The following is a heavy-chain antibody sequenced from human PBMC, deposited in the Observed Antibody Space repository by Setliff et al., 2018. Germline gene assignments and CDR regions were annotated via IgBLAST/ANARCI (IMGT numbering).Heavy chain of an antibody. Sequence: QPGGSLRLSCAASGFTFSKYWMSWVRQAPGKGLEWVANIKQDGSEKYYVDSVKGRFTISRDNGEDSMYLQMSSLRAEDTAVYYCASRPGGYDSSGSDAFDIWGQGTMVTVSS. V-gene: IGHV3-7*03. J-gene: IGHJ3*02. CDR3: ASRPGGYDSSGSDAFDI. CDR1: GFTFSKYW. CDR2: IKQDGSEK. D-gene: IGHD3-22*01.